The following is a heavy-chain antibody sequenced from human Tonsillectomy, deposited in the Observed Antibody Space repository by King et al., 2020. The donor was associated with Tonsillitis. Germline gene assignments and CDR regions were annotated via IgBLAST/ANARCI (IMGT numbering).Heavy chain of an antibody. CDR2: IDLDDDK. J-gene: IGHJ4*02. CDR3: ARIHNDFWSGYADF. V-gene: IGHV2-70*11. CDR1: GFSLSTSGMC. D-gene: IGHD3-3*01. Sequence: TLKESGPALVKPTQTLTLTCTFSGFSLSTSGMCVSWIGQPPGKALEWLARIDLDDDKYYSTSLKTRFTISKDTSKNQVVLTMTNMDPEDTATYYCARIHNDFWSGYADFWGRGTLVTVSS.